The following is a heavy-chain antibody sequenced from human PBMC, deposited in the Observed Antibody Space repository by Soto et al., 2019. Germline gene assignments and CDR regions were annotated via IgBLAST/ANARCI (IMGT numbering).Heavy chain of an antibody. CDR3: AKIIGGGSYYYGMDV. Sequence: GGSLRLSCAASGFTFSSYAMSWVRQAPGKGLEWVSAISGSGGSTYYADSVKGRFTISRDNSKNTLYLQMNSLRAEDTAVYYCAKIIGGGSYYYGMDVWGQGTTVTVSS. J-gene: IGHJ6*02. CDR2: ISGSGGST. D-gene: IGHD1-26*01. V-gene: IGHV3-23*01. CDR1: GFTFSSYA.